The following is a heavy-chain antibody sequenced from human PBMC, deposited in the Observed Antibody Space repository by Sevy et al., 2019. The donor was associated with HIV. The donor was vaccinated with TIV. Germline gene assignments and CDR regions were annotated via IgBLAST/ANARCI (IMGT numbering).Heavy chain of an antibody. V-gene: IGHV3-23*01. D-gene: IGHD2-15*01. J-gene: IGHJ4*02. CDR3: AKGWQPWPSDI. Sequence: AGSLRLSCAASGFTFKNFAMNWVRQTPGKELEWVSSIRGAGGTAYYADSVKGRFTISRDNSKSTLYLQLNSLRVNDTAVYYCAKGWQPWPSDIWGQGTLVTVSS. CDR1: GFTFKNFA. CDR2: IRGAGGTA.